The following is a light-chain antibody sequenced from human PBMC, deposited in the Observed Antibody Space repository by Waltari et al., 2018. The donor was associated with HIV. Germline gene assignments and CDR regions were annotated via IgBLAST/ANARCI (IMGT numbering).Light chain of an antibody. V-gene: IGKV3-15*01. CDR2: GAS. CDR3: QHYHNWPPWT. Sequence: EIIMTQSPVTLSVSPGDKATISCRASHSVNRNLAWYQQKPGQAPRLLIYGASTRATCIPARFSGSGSGTEFILTISSLQSEDFAIYYCQHYHNWPPWTFGQGTKVEIK. CDR1: HSVNRN. J-gene: IGKJ1*01.